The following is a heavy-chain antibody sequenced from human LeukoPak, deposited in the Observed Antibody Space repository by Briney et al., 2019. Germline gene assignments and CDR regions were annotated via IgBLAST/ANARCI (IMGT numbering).Heavy chain of an antibody. CDR1: GGSISSSSYY. V-gene: IGHV4-39*01. Sequence: SETLSLTCTVSGGSISSSSYYWGWIRQPPGKGLEWIGSIYYSGSTYYNPSLKSRVTISVDTSKNQFPLKLSSVTAADTAVYYCAKNVDTAMVFDYWGQGTLVTVSS. CDR2: IYYSGST. D-gene: IGHD5-18*01. J-gene: IGHJ4*02. CDR3: AKNVDTAMVFDY.